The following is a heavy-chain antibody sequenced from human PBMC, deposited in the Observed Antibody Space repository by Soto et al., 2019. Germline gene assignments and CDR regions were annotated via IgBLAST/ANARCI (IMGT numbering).Heavy chain of an antibody. Sequence: QVQLQESGPGLVKPSETLSLTCTLSGGSISSGGYYWTRIRQHPGKGLEWIGYISYSGTTSYNPSLKSRLTISIDTQNQFSLKLSSVTAADTATYYCARQFCGGDCLPPLNLGQGTLVTVSS. CDR1: GGSISSGGYY. J-gene: IGHJ4*02. D-gene: IGHD2-21*02. CDR2: ISYSGTT. CDR3: ARQFCGGDCLPPLN. V-gene: IGHV4-31*03.